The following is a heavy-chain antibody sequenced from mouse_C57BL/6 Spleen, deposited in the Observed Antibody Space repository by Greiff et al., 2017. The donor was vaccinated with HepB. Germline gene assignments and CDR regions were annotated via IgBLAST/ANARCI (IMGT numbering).Heavy chain of an antibody. CDR1: GFTFTDYY. CDR3: ARSYYYGSSYYFDY. Sequence: EVQVVESGGGLVQPGGSLSLSCAASGFTFTDYYMSWVRQPPGKALEWLGFIRNKANGYTPEYSASVKGRFTISRDNSQSILYLQMNALRAEDSATYYCARSYYYGSSYYFDYWGQGTTLTVSS. D-gene: IGHD1-1*01. J-gene: IGHJ2*01. V-gene: IGHV7-3*01. CDR2: IRNKANGYTP.